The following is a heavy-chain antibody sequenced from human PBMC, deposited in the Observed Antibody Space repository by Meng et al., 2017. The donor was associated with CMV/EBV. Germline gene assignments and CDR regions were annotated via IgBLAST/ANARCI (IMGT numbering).Heavy chain of an antibody. J-gene: IGHJ4*02. V-gene: IGHV3-30*04. D-gene: IGHD6-13*01. CDR2: ISYDGSNK. CDR3: ARGSTDDNSWYYY. Sequence: SCKASGYTFTGYYMHWVRQAPGKGLEWVAVISYDGSNKYYADSVKGRFTISRDNSKNTLYLQMNSLRAEDTAVYYCARGSTDDNSWYYYWGQGTLVTVSS. CDR1: GYTFTGYY.